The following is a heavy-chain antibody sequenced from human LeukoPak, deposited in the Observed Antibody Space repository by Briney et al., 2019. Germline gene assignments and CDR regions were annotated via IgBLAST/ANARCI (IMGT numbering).Heavy chain of an antibody. CDR3: ARGVDYYENSGTIDY. V-gene: IGHV3-74*01. Sequence: PGGSLRLSCTASGFSFSGHWMHWARQLPGKGLVWVSRISPTGSTTSYADSVKGRFTISRDNSKNTLSLQMNSLRAEDTAVYYCARGVDYYENSGTIDYWGQGTLVTVSS. D-gene: IGHD3-22*01. J-gene: IGHJ4*02. CDR2: ISPTGSTT. CDR1: GFSFSGHW.